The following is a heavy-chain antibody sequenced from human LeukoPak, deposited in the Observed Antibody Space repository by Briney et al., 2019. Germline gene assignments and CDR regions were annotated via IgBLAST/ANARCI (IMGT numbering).Heavy chain of an antibody. D-gene: IGHD5-18*01. CDR2: INPNSGGT. Sequence: ASVEVSCKASGYTFTDYYMYWVRQAPGQGLEWMGWINPNSGGTNYAQKFQGRVTMTSDTSISTAYMELSSLRSDDTAVYYCARDRLPHYTAWIDYWGQGTLVTVSS. V-gene: IGHV1-2*02. J-gene: IGHJ4*02. CDR1: GYTFTDYY. CDR3: ARDRLPHYTAWIDY.